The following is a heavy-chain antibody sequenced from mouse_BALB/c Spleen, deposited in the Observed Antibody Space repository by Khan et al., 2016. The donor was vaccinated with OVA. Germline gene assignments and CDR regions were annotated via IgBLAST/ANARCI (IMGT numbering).Heavy chain of an antibody. CDR2: INYSGRT. J-gene: IGHJ3*01. V-gene: IGHV3-2*02. CDR1: DYSITSDYA. CDR3: ARGRAY. D-gene: IGHD3-3*01. Sequence: EVQLQESGPGLVKPSQSLSLTCTVTDYSITSDYAWNWIRQFPGNKLEWMGYINYSGRTSYSPSLKSRISITQDTSKNQFFLQLNSVTTEDTATYFCARGRAYWGQGTLVTVSA.